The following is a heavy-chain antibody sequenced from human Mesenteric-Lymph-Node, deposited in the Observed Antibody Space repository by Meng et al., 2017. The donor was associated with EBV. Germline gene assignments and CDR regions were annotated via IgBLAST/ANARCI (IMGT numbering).Heavy chain of an antibody. CDR3: ARGAIFGIVITYFDY. V-gene: IGHV4-34*01. D-gene: IGHD3-3*02. J-gene: IGHJ4*02. Sequence: WCAGLCAPPGTLSLTCEASGGAFSGYHWSWIRQPPGKGLEYIGEISQSGDTTYNPSLKSRVTISVDRSRNQFSLKMASVTAADTAVYYCARGAIFGIVITYFDYWSQGTLVTVSS. CDR1: GGAFSGYH. CDR2: ISQSGDT.